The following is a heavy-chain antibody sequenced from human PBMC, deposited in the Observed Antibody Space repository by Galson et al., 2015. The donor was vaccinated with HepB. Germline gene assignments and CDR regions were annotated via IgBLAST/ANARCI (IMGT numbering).Heavy chain of an antibody. Sequence: SLRLSCAASGFTFDDYSMNWVRQSPGKGLEWVSLITWDGGSTYYADSVRGRFTISRDNSKNSLYLQMDSLRSEDTALYYCAKAGLRFYESSGYPDYFDFWGQGTLVTVSS. CDR2: ITWDGGST. CDR1: GFTFDDYS. D-gene: IGHD3-22*01. J-gene: IGHJ4*02. CDR3: AKAGLRFYESSGYPDYFDF. V-gene: IGHV3-43*01.